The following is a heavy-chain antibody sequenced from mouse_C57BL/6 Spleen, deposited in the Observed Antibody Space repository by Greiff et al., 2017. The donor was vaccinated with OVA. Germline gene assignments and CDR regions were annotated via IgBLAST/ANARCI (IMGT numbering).Heavy chain of an antibody. CDR3: ARGGSSPYWYFDV. CDR1: GFTFSSYA. J-gene: IGHJ1*03. D-gene: IGHD1-1*01. CDR2: ISDGGSYT. V-gene: IGHV5-4*03. Sequence: EVKLMESGGGLVKPGGSLKLSCAASGFTFSSYAMSWVRQTPEKRLEWVATISDGGSYTYYPDNVKGRFTISRDNAKNNLYLQMSHLKSEDTAMYYCARGGSSPYWYFDVWGTGTTVTVSS.